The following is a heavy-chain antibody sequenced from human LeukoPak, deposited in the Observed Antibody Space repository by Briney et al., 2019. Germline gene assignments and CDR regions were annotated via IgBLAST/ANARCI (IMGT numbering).Heavy chain of an antibody. Sequence: PGGSLRLSCAASGFTFSSYSMNWVRQAPGKGLEWVSYISSSSSTICYADSVKGRFTISRDNAKNSLYLQMNSLRAEDTAVYYCARKMLTLISYFDYWGQGTLVTVSS. CDR2: ISSSSSTI. V-gene: IGHV3-48*01. CDR3: ARKMLTLISYFDY. D-gene: IGHD2-8*01. CDR1: GFTFSSYS. J-gene: IGHJ4*02.